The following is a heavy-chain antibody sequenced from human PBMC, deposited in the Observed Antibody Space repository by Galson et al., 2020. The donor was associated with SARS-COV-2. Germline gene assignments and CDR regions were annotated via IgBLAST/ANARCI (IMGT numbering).Heavy chain of an antibody. CDR3: SRSKAADITPRMFDWFDP. CDR1: GGSISSSSYY. CDR2: IYYSGST. Sequence: SETLSLTCTVSGGSISSSSYYWGWIRQPPGKGLEWIGSIYYSGSTYYNPSLKSRVTISVDTSKNQFSLKLSSVTAADPAVYYCSRSKAADITPRMFDWFDPWCQGTLVTVSS. D-gene: IGHD2-15*01. V-gene: IGHV4-39*01. J-gene: IGHJ5*02.